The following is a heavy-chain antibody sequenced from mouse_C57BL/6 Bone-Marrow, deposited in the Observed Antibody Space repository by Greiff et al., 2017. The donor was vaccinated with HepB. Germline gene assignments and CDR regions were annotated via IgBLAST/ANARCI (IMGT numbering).Heavy chain of an antibody. Sequence: QVQLQQSGAELVRPGSSVKLSCKASGYTFTSYWMHWVKQRPIQGLEWIGNIDPSDSETHYNQKFKDKATLTVDKSSSTAYMQLSSLTSEDSAVYYCARRHGYRAWFAYWGQGTLVTVSA. CDR2: IDPSDSET. CDR1: GYTFTSYW. J-gene: IGHJ3*01. V-gene: IGHV1-52*01. CDR3: ARRHGYRAWFAY. D-gene: IGHD2-2*01.